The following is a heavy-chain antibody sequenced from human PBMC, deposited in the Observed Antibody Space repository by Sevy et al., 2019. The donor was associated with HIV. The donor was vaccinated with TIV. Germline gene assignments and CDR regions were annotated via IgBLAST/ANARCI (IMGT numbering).Heavy chain of an antibody. D-gene: IGHD3-22*01. J-gene: IGHJ4*02. Sequence: ASVKVSCKAYGYIFTSYGISWVRQAPRQGLEWMGWINGHNGNTNYVQNLQGRVTMTTDTSTNTAYMELRSLRSDDTAVYYCARDGYDGSGYQRGLFDFWGQGTLVTVS. CDR1: GYIFTSYG. CDR2: INGHNGNT. CDR3: ARDGYDGSGYQRGLFDF. V-gene: IGHV1-18*01.